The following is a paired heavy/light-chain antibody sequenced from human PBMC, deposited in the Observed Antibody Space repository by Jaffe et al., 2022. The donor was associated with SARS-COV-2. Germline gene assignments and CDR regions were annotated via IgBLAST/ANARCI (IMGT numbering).Heavy chain of an antibody. D-gene: IGHD3-10*01. CDR3: AVSMVRDTIDEYYYGVDV. CDR1: GFTLSSYW. CDR2: IKQDGSEK. Sequence: EVQLVESGGSLVQPGESLRLSCVVSGFTLSSYWMSWVRQAPGKGLEWVANIKQDGSEKYYVDSVRGRFTISRDNAKNSLYLQMNSLRAEDTAMYYCAVSMVRDTIDEYYYGVDVWGQGTTVTVSS. V-gene: IGHV3-7*03. J-gene: IGHJ6*02.
Light chain of an antibody. CDR3: MQSTHWPWT. CDR1: QSLVHSDGNTY. Sequence: DAVMTQSPLSLPVTLGQPASISCRSSQSLVHSDGNTYLNWFQQRPGQSPRRLIYKVSNRDSGVPDRFSGSGSGTDFTLKISRVEAEDVGVYYCMQSTHWPWTFGQGTKVESK. CDR2: KVS. V-gene: IGKV2-30*02. J-gene: IGKJ1*01.